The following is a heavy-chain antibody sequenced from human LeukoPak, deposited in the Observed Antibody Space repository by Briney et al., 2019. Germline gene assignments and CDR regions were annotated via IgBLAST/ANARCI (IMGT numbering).Heavy chain of an antibody. CDR1: GGSFSGYY. CDR2: INHSGST. D-gene: IGHD6-13*01. J-gene: IGHJ4*02. CDR3: ARTQPRYSSSWYVDY. Sequence: PSETLSLTCAVYGGSFSGYYWSWLRQPPGKGLEWIGEINHSGSTNYNPSLKSRVTISVDTSKNQFALKLSSVTAADTAVYYCARTQPRYSSSWYVDYWGQGTLVTVSS. V-gene: IGHV4-34*01.